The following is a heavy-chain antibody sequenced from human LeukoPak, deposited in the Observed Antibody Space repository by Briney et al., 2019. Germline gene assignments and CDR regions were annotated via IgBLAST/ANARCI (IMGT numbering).Heavy chain of an antibody. Sequence: GGSLRLSCAASGFTFSNAWMSWVRQAPGKGLEWVGRIKSKTDGGTTDYAAPVKGRFTISRDDSKNTLYLQMNSLKTEDTAVYYCTTEIVPAAIFSGGSFDCWGQGTLVTVSS. V-gene: IGHV3-15*01. CDR1: GFTFSNAW. D-gene: IGHD2-2*01. CDR2: IKSKTDGGTT. J-gene: IGHJ4*02. CDR3: TTEIVPAAIFSGGSFDC.